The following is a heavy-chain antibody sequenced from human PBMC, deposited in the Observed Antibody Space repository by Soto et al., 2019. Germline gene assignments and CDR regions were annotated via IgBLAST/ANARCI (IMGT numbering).Heavy chain of an antibody. CDR3: VKETAGTWYFDY. Sequence: EVQLLESGGGLVQPGGSLRLSCAVSGFSFRSSPMSWVRRAPGKGLEWVSGINGGDDSKHYAESVRGRFTITRDNSKNTLSLQMDSLRAEDTAVYYCVKETAGTWYFDYWGQGTLVTVSS. J-gene: IGHJ4*02. CDR1: GFSFRSSP. CDR2: INGGDDSK. D-gene: IGHD6-13*01. V-gene: IGHV3-23*01.